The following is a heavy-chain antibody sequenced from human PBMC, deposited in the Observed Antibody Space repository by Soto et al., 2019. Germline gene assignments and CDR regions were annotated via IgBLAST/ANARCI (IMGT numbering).Heavy chain of an antibody. V-gene: IGHV4-31*03. J-gene: IGHJ5*02. CDR2: IYYSGST. CDR1: GGSISSGGYY. D-gene: IGHD5-18*01. Sequence: LSLTCTVSGGSISSGGYYWSWIRQHPGKGLEWIGYIYYSGSTYYNPSLKSRVTISVDTSKNQFSLKLSSVTAADTAVYYCARVLRGYRNAIALNWFDPWGQGTLVTVSS. CDR3: ARVLRGYRNAIALNWFDP.